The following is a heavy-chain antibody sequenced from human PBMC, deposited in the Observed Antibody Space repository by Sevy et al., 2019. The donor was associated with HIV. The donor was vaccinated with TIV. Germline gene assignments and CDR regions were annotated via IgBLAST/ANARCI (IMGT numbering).Heavy chain of an antibody. CDR1: GGSITSLY. CDR2: IYYNGHI. J-gene: IGHJ4*02. D-gene: IGHD1-26*01. V-gene: IGHV4-59*08. Sequence: SESLSLTCTVSGGSITSLYWNWIRQPPGKGLEWIANIYYNGHINYNPSLKSRVTLSLDTSKNQFSLRLSSVTAARTAMYYCAGENAWGRGYSWGQGTLVTVSS. CDR3: AGENAWGRGYS.